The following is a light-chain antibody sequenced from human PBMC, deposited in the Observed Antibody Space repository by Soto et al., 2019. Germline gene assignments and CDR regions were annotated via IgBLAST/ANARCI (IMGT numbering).Light chain of an antibody. CDR3: CSYAGSPRYV. CDR1: SSDVGGYNY. Sequence: QSVLTHPRPVSGSPGQSGTISCTATSSDVGGYNYVSWYQQHPGKALKVMIYDVSERPSGVPDRFSGSKSGNTASLTISGLQAEDEADYYCCSYAGSPRYVLGTGTKVTVL. V-gene: IGLV2-11*01. J-gene: IGLJ1*01. CDR2: DVS.